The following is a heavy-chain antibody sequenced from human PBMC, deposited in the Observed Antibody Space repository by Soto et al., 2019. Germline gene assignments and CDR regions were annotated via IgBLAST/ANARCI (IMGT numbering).Heavy chain of an antibody. CDR2: IVVGSANT. CDR1: GVTFTSSA. CDR3: ARGRDYGAEIRRWYFDL. Sequence: SVKVSCKASGVTFTSSAVQWVRQARGQRLEWIGWIVVGSANTGYAQKFQGRVTMTRNTSISTAFMELSSLKSEDTAVYYCARGRDYGAEIRRWYFDLWGRGTLVTVSS. D-gene: IGHD4-17*01. J-gene: IGHJ2*01. V-gene: IGHV1-58*01.